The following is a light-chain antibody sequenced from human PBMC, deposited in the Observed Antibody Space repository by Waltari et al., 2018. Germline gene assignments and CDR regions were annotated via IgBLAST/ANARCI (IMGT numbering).Light chain of an antibody. CDR3: SSYTTSSTLV. V-gene: IGLV2-14*03. CDR2: DVS. CDR1: SSDVCGYNY. Sequence: QSALTQPASVSGSPGQSITISCTGTSSDVCGYNYVSWYLQHPGKAPKLMIYDVSNRPSGVSNRFSGSKSGNTASLTISGLQAEDESDYYCSSYTTSSTLVFGGGTKLTVL. J-gene: IGLJ2*01.